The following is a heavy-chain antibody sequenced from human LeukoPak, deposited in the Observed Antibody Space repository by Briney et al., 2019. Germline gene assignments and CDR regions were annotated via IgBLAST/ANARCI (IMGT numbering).Heavy chain of an antibody. J-gene: IGHJ4*02. CDR3: ARDQPYYFDY. Sequence: GASVKVSCKASGYSFTSYALNWARQAPGQGLEWMGWINTNTGNPTSAQGFTGRFVFSLDTSVSTAYLQISSLKAEDTAVYYCARDQPYYFDYWGQGTLVTVSS. V-gene: IGHV7-4-1*02. CDR2: INTNTGNP. CDR1: GYSFTSYA.